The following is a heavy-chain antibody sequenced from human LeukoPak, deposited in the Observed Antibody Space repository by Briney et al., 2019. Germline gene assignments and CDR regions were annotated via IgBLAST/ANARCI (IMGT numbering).Heavy chain of an antibody. Sequence: ASVKVSCKASGSTFSSYAINWVRQAPGQGLEWMGGIIPIFGTANYAQKFQGRVTITADESTSTAYMELSSLRSEDTAVYYCARATGKDILTGRKLDNWGQGTLVTVSS. CDR1: GSTFSSYA. CDR3: ARATGKDILTGRKLDN. V-gene: IGHV1-69*13. D-gene: IGHD3-9*01. J-gene: IGHJ4*02. CDR2: IIPIFGTA.